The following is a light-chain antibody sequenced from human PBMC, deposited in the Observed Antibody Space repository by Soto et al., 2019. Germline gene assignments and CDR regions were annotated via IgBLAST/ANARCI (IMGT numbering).Light chain of an antibody. J-gene: IGKJ5*01. CDR2: DAS. CDR3: QQYENLPT. Sequence: DIQMTQSQSSLSASVGDRVTITCQASQNLNNYLNWYQQKPGSAPKLLIYDASNLEAGVPSRFRGSGSGTDFTFTISRLQPEDIATYYCQQYENLPTFGQGTRLEIK. V-gene: IGKV1-33*01. CDR1: QNLNNY.